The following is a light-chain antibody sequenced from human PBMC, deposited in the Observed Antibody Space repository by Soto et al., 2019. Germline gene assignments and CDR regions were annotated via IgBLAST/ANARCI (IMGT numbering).Light chain of an antibody. Sequence: DIVMTQSPATLSVSPGERATLSCRASQSVRTNLAWYQQKPGQAPRLLIYGASIRATGVPARFSGSGSGTDFTLTISSLEPEDFAVYYCHQRQYWPPITFGQGTRLEIK. J-gene: IGKJ5*01. CDR1: QSVRTN. CDR3: HQRQYWPPIT. CDR2: GAS. V-gene: IGKV3-15*01.